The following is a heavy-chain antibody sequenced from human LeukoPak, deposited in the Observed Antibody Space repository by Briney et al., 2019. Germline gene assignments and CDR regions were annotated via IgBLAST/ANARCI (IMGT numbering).Heavy chain of an antibody. D-gene: IGHD1-26*01. CDR3: ARVGAPDAFDI. J-gene: IGHJ3*02. V-gene: IGHV1-2*02. CDR2: INPNSGGT. CDR1: VYTFSGNY. Sequence: ASVKVSCKASVYTFSGNYMHWVRQAPGQGLEWMGWINPNSGGTNYAQKFQGMVTMTRDTSISTAYMELSRLRSDDTAVYYCARVGAPDAFDIWGQGTMVTVSS.